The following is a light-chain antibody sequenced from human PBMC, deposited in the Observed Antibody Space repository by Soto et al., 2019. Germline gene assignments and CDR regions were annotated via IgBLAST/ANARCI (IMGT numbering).Light chain of an antibody. CDR2: DAS. CDR1: QSVSNNY. V-gene: IGKV3-11*01. J-gene: IGKJ1*01. Sequence: EIVLTQSPGTLSLSPGERATLSCRASQSVSNNYLAWYQQKPGQAPRLLIHDASNRATGIPARFSGSGSGTDFTLTISSLEPEDFAVYYCQQRSNWPPWTFGQGTKVDIK. CDR3: QQRSNWPPWT.